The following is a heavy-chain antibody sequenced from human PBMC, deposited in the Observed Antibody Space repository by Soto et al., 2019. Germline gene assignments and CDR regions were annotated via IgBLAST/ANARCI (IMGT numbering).Heavy chain of an antibody. J-gene: IGHJ4*02. CDR3: ARDEEGPFDY. CDR1: GGTFSSYA. Sequence: GASVKVSCKASGGTFSSYAISWARQAPGQGLEWMGGIIPYFGKANYAQKFQGRVTMTTDKSTSTAYMELRSLRSDDTAVYYCARDEEGPFDYWGQGTLVTVSS. CDR2: IIPYFGKA. V-gene: IGHV1-69*05.